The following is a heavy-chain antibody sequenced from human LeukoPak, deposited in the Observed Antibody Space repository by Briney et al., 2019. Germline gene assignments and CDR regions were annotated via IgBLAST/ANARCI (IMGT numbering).Heavy chain of an antibody. J-gene: IGHJ4*02. D-gene: IGHD5-24*01. CDR1: GFTFSSYW. Sequence: LTGGSLRLSCAASGFTFSSYWMSWVRQAPGKGLEWVANIKQDGSETYYADSVKGRFTISRDNPKNLLFLQINSLRVEDTAVYYCARETPRRGETRDGYRWGQGTVVTVSS. CDR3: ARETPRRGETRDGYR. V-gene: IGHV3-7*01. CDR2: IKQDGSET.